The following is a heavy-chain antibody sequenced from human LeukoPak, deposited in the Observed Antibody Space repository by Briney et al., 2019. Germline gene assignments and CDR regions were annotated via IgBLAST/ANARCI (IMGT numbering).Heavy chain of an antibody. CDR2: ISASGGST. D-gene: IGHD3-10*01. CDR1: EFTFSSYA. J-gene: IGHJ4*02. CDR3: AKDLGSGSYYAAFDY. Sequence: GGSLRLSCAASEFTFSSYAMTWVRQAPGKGLEWVSGISASGGSTYYADSVKGRFTISRDNFNNALYLQMNSLRADDTAVYFCAKDLGSGSYYAAFDYWGQGTLVTVSS. V-gene: IGHV3-23*01.